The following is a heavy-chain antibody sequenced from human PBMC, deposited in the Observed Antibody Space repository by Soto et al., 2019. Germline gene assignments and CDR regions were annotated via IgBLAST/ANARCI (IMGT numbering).Heavy chain of an antibody. V-gene: IGHV1-58*02. CDR2: IVVGSGNT. Sequence: SVKVSCTASGFTYTSSAMQWVRQARGQRLEWIGWIVVGSGNTNYAQKFQERVTITRDMSTSTAYMELSSLRSEDTAVYYCAAVVGCSSTSCLYYYGMDVWGQGTTVTVSS. J-gene: IGHJ6*02. D-gene: IGHD2-2*01. CDR1: GFTYTSSA. CDR3: AAVVGCSSTSCLYYYGMDV.